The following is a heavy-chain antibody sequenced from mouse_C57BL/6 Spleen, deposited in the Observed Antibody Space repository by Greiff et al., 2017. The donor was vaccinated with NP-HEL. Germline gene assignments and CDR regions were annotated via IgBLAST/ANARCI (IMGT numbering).Heavy chain of an antibody. CDR1: GFSFTSYG. CDR2: IWSGGST. CDR3: ARNSGTGFDY. J-gene: IGHJ2*01. V-gene: IGHV2-2*01. D-gene: IGHD4-1*01. Sequence: QVQLQQSGPGLVQPSQSLSITCTVSGFSFTSYGVHWVRQSPGKGLEWLGVIWSGGSTDYNAAFISRLSISKDNSKIQVFFKMNSLQADDTAIYYCARNSGTGFDYRGQGTTLTVSS.